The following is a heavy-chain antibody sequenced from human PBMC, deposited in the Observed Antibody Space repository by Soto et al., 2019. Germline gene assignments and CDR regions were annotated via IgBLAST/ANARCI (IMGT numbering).Heavy chain of an antibody. J-gene: IGHJ6*02. CDR2: IKQDGSEK. CDR1: GFTFSSYW. D-gene: IGHD6-19*01. Sequence: GGSLRLSCAASGFTFSSYWMSWVRQAPGKGLEWVANIKQDGSEKYYVDSVKGRFTISRDNAKNSLYLQMNSLRAEDTAVYYCAREVAGTHGLYYYYYYGMDVWGQGTTVTVSS. V-gene: IGHV3-7*01. CDR3: AREVAGTHGLYYYYYYGMDV.